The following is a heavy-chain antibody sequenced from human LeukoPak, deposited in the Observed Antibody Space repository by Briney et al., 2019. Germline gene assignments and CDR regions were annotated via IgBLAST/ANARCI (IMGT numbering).Heavy chain of an antibody. Sequence: GGSLRLSCAASGFTFSSYAMSWVRQAPGKGLEWVSAISGSGGSTYYADSVKGRFTISRDNSKNTLYLQMNSLRAEDTAVYYCAKEKVATVTTLGAFDIWGQGTMVTVSS. CDR1: GFTFSSYA. V-gene: IGHV3-23*01. CDR3: AKEKVATVTTLGAFDI. J-gene: IGHJ3*02. CDR2: ISGSGGST. D-gene: IGHD4-17*01.